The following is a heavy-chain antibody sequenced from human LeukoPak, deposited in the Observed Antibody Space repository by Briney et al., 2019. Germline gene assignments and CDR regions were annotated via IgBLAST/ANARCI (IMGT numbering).Heavy chain of an antibody. J-gene: IGHJ5*02. Sequence: ASVKVSCKASGGTFSSYAISWVRQAPGQGLEWMGGIIPIFGTANYAQKFQGRVTITADESTSTAYMELSSLRSEDTAVYYCARAYSNYGNWFDPWGQGTLVTVSS. V-gene: IGHV1-69*13. D-gene: IGHD4-11*01. CDR2: IIPIFGTA. CDR3: ARAYSNYGNWFDP. CDR1: GGTFSSYA.